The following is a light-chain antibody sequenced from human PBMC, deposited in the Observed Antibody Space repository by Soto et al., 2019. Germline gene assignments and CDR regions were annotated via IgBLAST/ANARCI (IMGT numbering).Light chain of an antibody. J-gene: IGKJ4*01. CDR3: QPYGRSPRLT. CDR2: GAS. CDR1: QSVSSSY. V-gene: IGKV3-20*01. Sequence: EIGLTQSPGTLSLSPGERATLSCRASQSVSSSYLAWYQQKPGQAPRLLIYGASSRATGIPDRFSGSGSGTDFTLTISRLEPEDFAVYYCQPYGRSPRLTSGVGTKVEIK.